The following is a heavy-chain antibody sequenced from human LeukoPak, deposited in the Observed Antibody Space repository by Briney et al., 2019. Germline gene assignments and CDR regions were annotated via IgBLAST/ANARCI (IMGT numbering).Heavy chain of an antibody. D-gene: IGHD2-2*01. CDR1: GYSFTTYW. Sequence: GESLKISCKGSGYSFTTYWIGWVRQMPGKGLEWMGIIYPGDSDTRYSPSFQGQVTISADKSISTASLQWSSLKASDAAIYYCARRLPAPEAFDIWGQGTMVTVSS. CDR3: ARRLPAPEAFDI. J-gene: IGHJ3*02. V-gene: IGHV5-51*01. CDR2: IYPGDSDT.